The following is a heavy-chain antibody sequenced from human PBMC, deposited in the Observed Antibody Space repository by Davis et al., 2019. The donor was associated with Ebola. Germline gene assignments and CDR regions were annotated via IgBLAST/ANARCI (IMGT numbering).Heavy chain of an antibody. CDR2: INPITGGT. Sequence: SVNVSRKASGYRFTSYYMHWVRQAPGQGLEWMGIINPITGGTSYAQNFQVRVNMTRDTSTSTVYMELSSLRSEDTAVYYCAREGGRYYDSSGYVFDIWGQGTMVKVSS. CDR3: AREGGRYYDSSGYVFDI. V-gene: IGHV1-46*01. CDR1: GYRFTSYY. D-gene: IGHD3-22*01. J-gene: IGHJ3*02.